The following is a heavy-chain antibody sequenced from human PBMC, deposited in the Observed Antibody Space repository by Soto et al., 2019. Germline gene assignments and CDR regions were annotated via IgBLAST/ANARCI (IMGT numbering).Heavy chain of an antibody. V-gene: IGHV2-5*02. Sequence: QITLKESGPPLVKPTQTLTLTCTFSGFSLSTSGVGVGWIRQPPGKALEWLALIYWDDDKRYSPSLKSRLTIPNATAKDQLVLTMTNMDPVDTATYYCAHRGWNDAAWRYYFDYWGPGTLVTVSS. CDR1: GFSLSTSGVG. CDR2: IYWDDDK. D-gene: IGHD1-1*01. CDR3: AHRGWNDAAWRYYFDY. J-gene: IGHJ4*02.